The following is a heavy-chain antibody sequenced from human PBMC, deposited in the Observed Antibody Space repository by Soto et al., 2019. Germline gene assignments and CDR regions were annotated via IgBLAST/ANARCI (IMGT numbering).Heavy chain of an antibody. CDR3: ATGPRRLSD. J-gene: IGHJ4*02. CDR2: ISGSSSDT. V-gene: IGHV3-11*05. CDR1: GFTFSDYY. Sequence: QVQLVESGGDLVKPGGSLRLSCAASGFTFSDYYMSWIRQAPGKGLESLSYISGSSSDTNYADSVRGRFTISRDNAKNSLYLQMNSLRADDTAVYYCATGPRRLSDWGQGTLVIVSS. D-gene: IGHD3-3*01.